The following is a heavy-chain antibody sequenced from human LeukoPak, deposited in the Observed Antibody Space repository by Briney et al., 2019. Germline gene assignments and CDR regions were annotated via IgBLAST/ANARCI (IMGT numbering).Heavy chain of an antibody. J-gene: IGHJ3*02. CDR3: AKERSSWAFDI. D-gene: IGHD6-6*01. CDR1: GGSISSGSYY. CDR2: IYTSGIT. V-gene: IGHV4-61*02. Sequence: PSQTLSLTCIVSGGSISSGSYYWSWIRQPAGKGLEWIGRIYTSGITNYNPSLKSRVTISVDTSKNQFSLKLSSVTAADTAVYYCAKERSSWAFDIWGQGTMVTVSS.